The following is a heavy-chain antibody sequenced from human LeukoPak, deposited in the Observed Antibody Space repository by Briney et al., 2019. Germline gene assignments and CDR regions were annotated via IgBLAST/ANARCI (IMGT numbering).Heavy chain of an antibody. CDR1: GFTFSSYA. Sequence: PGGSLRLSCAASGFTFSSYAMSWVRQAPGKGLEWVSAISGSGDSTYYGDSVKGRFTISRDNAKNSLYLQMNSLRAEDTAVYYCARDLTGFDIWGQGTMVTVSS. V-gene: IGHV3-23*01. D-gene: IGHD3-16*01. CDR2: ISGSGDST. CDR3: ARDLTGFDI. J-gene: IGHJ3*02.